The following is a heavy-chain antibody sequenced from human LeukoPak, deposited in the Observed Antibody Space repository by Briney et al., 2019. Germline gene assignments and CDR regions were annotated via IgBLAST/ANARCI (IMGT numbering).Heavy chain of an antibody. CDR2: IDGSGGAI. D-gene: IGHD2-2*01. CDR3: ARDHRYCSSTSCYSAKWYFDL. Sequence: GGSLRLSCGASGFTFSRYAMSWVRQAPGKGLQWVSQIDGSGGAIYYADSVRGRFTISRDNSKNTLFLEMNSLRAEDTAVYYCARDHRYCSSTSCYSAKWYFDLWGRGTLVTVSS. CDR1: GFTFSRYA. J-gene: IGHJ2*01. V-gene: IGHV3-23*01.